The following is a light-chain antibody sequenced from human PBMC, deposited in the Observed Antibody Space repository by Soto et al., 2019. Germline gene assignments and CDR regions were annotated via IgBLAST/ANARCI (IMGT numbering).Light chain of an antibody. V-gene: IGLV1-40*01. CDR3: QSYDNTLSGSQV. J-gene: IGLJ2*01. Sequence: QSVLTQPPSVSGAPGQRVTISCTGSSSNIGAGFDVQWYQQLPGTAPKLLIYDNNYRPSGVPDRFSGSKSGTSASLAITGLQAEVEADYYCQSYDNTLSGSQVFGGGTKVTVL. CDR2: DNN. CDR1: SSNIGAGFD.